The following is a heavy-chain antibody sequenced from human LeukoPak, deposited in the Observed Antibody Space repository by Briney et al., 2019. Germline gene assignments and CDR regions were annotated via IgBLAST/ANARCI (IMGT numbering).Heavy chain of an antibody. CDR2: IYYSEST. V-gene: IGHV4-39*01. CDR3: ARRPQWLWLGEAPGRVDV. J-gene: IGHJ6*02. CDR1: GGSISSSSYY. Sequence: SETLSLTCTVSGGSISSSSYYWGWLRQPPGKGREWIGRIYYSESTYYNPSLKRPVTISVHTAKNQFSLKLSSVTSADTAVYYCARRPQWLWLGEAPGRVDVWGQGTTVTVSS. D-gene: IGHD3-10*01.